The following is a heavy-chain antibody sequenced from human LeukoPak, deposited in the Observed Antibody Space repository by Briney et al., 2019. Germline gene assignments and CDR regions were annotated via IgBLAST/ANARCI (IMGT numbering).Heavy chain of an antibody. CDR2: IDYSGST. CDR1: GGSISSSSYY. V-gene: IGHV4-39*01. D-gene: IGHD3-10*01. J-gene: IGHJ4*02. Sequence: SETLSLTCTVSGGSISSSSYYWGWIRQPPGKGLEGIGSIDYSGSTYYNPSLKSRVTISVDTSTNQFSLKLSSVTAADTAMYYCARRVDYGSGSYYQIDYWGQGTLVTVSS. CDR3: ARRVDYGSGSYYQIDY.